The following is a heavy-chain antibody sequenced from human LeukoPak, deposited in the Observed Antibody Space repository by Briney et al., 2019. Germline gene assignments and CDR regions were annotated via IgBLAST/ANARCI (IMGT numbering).Heavy chain of an antibody. J-gene: IGHJ4*02. CDR2: ISSSGSTI. CDR3: ARDHSIRD. CDR1: GFTFNRYW. V-gene: IGHV3-48*03. D-gene: IGHD2/OR15-2a*01. Sequence: GGFLTLSCAASGFTFNRYWMHWVRQAPGKGLEWVSYISSSGSTIYYAGSVKGRFTISRDNAKNSLYLQMNSLRAEDTAVYYCARDHSIRDWGQGTLVTVSS.